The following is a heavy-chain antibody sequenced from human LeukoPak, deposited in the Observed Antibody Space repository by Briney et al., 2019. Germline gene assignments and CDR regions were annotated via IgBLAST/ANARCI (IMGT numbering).Heavy chain of an antibody. J-gene: IGHJ4*02. V-gene: IGHV3-23*01. CDR2: ISGSGGNT. D-gene: IGHD6-13*01. CDR1: GFTFSSYA. CDR3: ALPILDTSSWFQFDY. Sequence: SGGSLRLSCAAPGFTFSSYAMSWVRQAPGKGLEWVSAISGSGGNTYYADSVKGRFTISRDNSKNTLYLQMHSLGAEDTAIYYCALPILDTSSWFQFDYWGQGTLVTVSS.